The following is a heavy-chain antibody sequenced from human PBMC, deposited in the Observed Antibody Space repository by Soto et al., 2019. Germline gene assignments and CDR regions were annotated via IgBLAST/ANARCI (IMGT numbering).Heavy chain of an antibody. V-gene: IGHV4-4*07. CDR3: ARLNYDFWSGYLRGGYFDY. J-gene: IGHJ4*02. D-gene: IGHD3-3*01. CDR1: GGSISSYY. CDR2: IYTSGST. Sequence: SETLSLTCTVAGGSISSYYWSWIRQPAGKGLEWIGRIYTSGSTNYNPSLKSRVTMSVDTSKNQFSLKLSSVTAADTAVYYCARLNYDFWSGYLRGGYFDYWGQGTLVTVSS.